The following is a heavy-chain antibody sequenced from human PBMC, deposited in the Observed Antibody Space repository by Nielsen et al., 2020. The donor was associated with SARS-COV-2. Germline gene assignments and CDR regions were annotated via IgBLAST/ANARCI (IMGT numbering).Heavy chain of an antibody. D-gene: IGHD5-12*01. CDR2: INAGNGNT. CDR3: ARGRWLRGEGFDY. J-gene: IGHJ4*02. CDR1: GYTFTSYA. V-gene: IGHV1-3*01. Sequence: ASVKVSCKASGYTFTSYAMHWVRQAPGQRLEWMGWINAGNGNTKYSQKFQGRVTITRDTSASTAYMELSSLRSGDTAVHYCARGRWLRGEGFDYWGQGTLVTVSS.